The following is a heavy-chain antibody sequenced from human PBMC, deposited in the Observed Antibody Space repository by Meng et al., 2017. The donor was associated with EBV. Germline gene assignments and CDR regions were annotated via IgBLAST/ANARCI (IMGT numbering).Heavy chain of an antibody. Sequence: QVQVRQSVAEVKKPGSSGECSCRTSGGPFRSDAVSWVRPAPGQGLEWMGGLIPMGGAPHYAQKFQGRVTIIADESTSTHSMELNSLRSEDTAMYYCASESGRGFTPDYWGQGTLVTVSS. CDR1: GGPFRSDA. V-gene: IGHV1-69*01. CDR2: LIPMGGAP. J-gene: IGHJ4*02. CDR3: ASESGRGFTPDY. D-gene: IGHD3-10*01.